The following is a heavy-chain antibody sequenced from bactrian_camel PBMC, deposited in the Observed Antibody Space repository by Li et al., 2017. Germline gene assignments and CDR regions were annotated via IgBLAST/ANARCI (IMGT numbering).Heavy chain of an antibody. CDR3: AKALGGGSYYTGEYGY. CDR1: GVSFNGFE. CDR2: IASDGTL. D-gene: IGHD2*01. Sequence: VQLVESGGGSVQAGESLRLSCTASGVSFNGFEMGWYRQPLGRDCELVSSIASDGTLYYADFVKGRFTISQGSAKNTVYLQMNNLKSEDTALYYCAKALGGGSYYTGEYGYWGQGTQVTVS. J-gene: IGHJ4*01. V-gene: IGHV3S55*01.